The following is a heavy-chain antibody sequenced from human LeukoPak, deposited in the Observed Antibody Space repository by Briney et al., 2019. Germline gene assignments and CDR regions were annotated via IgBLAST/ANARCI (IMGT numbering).Heavy chain of an antibody. V-gene: IGHV3-20*04. CDR2: SNWNGASK. Sequence: GGSLRLSCAASGFTFSSYAMSWVRQAPGKGLEWVSGSNWNGASKGYADSVKGRFTISRDNAKKSVYLQMNSLRAEDTALYYCVRDAGGVFDYWGQGTLVTVSS. J-gene: IGHJ4*02. D-gene: IGHD3-10*01. CDR1: GFTFSSYA. CDR3: VRDAGGVFDY.